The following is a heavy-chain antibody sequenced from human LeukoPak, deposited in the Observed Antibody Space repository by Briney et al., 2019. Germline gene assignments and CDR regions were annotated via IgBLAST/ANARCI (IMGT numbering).Heavy chain of an antibody. V-gene: IGHV1-69*13. CDR3: ARSIAARPPSGGPYSYYYMDV. Sequence: ASVKVSCKASGGTFSSYAISWVRQAPGQGLEWMGGIIPIFGTANYAQKFQGRVTITADESTSTAYMELSSLRSEDTAVYYCARSIAARPPSGGPYSYYYMDVWGKGTTVTVSS. CDR2: IIPIFGTA. D-gene: IGHD6-6*01. CDR1: GGTFSSYA. J-gene: IGHJ6*03.